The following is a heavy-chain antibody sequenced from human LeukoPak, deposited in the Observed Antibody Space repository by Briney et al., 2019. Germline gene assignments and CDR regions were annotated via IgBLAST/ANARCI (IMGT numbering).Heavy chain of an antibody. D-gene: IGHD3-16*02. CDR2: ISYDGSNK. CDR1: GFTFSSYA. Sequence: GGSLRLSCAASGFTFSSYAMHWVRQAPGKGLEWVAVISYDGSNKYYADSVKGRFTISRDNSKNTVYLQMNSLRAEDTAVYYCAKGGSYRSQPYFDYWGQGTPVTVSS. V-gene: IGHV3-30*04. J-gene: IGHJ4*02. CDR3: AKGGSYRSQPYFDY.